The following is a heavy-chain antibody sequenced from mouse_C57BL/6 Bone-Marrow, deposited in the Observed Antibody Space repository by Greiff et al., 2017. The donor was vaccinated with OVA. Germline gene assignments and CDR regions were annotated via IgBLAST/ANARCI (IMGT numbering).Heavy chain of an antibody. CDR3: ARTPLRASWFAY. CDR2: IFPGSGST. D-gene: IGHD3-3*01. Sequence: VKVVESGPELVRPGASVKISCKAPGYTFTSHWMQWVRQRPGQGLEWIGEIFPGSGSTSYNEKFKGKATLTVDTSSSTAYMQLSSLTSEDSAVYFCARTPLRASWFAYWGQGTLVTVSA. V-gene: IGHV1-56*01. J-gene: IGHJ3*01. CDR1: GYTFTSHW.